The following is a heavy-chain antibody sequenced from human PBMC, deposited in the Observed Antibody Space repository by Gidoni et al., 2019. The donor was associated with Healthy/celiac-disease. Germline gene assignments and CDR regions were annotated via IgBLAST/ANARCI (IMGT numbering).Heavy chain of an antibody. CDR2: ISSSSSYI. Sequence: EVQLVESGGGLVKPGGSLRLSWAASGFTFSSYSMNWVRQAPGKGLEWVSSISSSSSYIYYADSVKGRFTISRDNAKNSLYLQMNSLRAEDTAVYYCARGYTGIHYYYYMDVWGKGTTVTVSS. J-gene: IGHJ6*03. V-gene: IGHV3-21*01. CDR3: ARGYTGIHYYYYMDV. CDR1: GFTFSSYS. D-gene: IGHD6-13*01.